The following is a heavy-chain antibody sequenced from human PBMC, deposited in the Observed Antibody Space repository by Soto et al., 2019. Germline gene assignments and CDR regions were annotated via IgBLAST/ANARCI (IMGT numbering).Heavy chain of an antibody. CDR3: ARFFVFWSGYYGHYYYYYYMDV. Sequence: PSETLSLTCTVSGGSISSSSYYWGWIRQPPGKGLEWIGSIYYSGSTYYNPSLKSRVTISVDTSKNQFSLKLSSVTAADTAVYYCARFFVFWSGYYGHYYYYYYMDVWGKGTTVTVSS. CDR1: GGSISSSSYY. D-gene: IGHD3-3*01. V-gene: IGHV4-39*01. CDR2: IYYSGST. J-gene: IGHJ6*03.